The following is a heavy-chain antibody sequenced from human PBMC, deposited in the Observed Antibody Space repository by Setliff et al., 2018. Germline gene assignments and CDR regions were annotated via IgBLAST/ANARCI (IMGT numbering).Heavy chain of an antibody. V-gene: IGHV3-23*05. Sequence: GGSLRLSCAASGFTFSDYVMSWVRQAPGKGLEWVSAIYNSDSIYYSDSVKGRFTISRDDSKNTVYLQMNNLRTEDTAVYYCASDLGNWFDSWGQGTLVTVSS. D-gene: IGHD3-16*01. CDR3: ASDLGNWFDS. CDR1: GFTFSDYV. J-gene: IGHJ5*01. CDR2: IYNSDSI.